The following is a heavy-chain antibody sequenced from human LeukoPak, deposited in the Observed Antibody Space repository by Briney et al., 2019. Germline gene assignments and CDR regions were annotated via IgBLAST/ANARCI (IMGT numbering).Heavy chain of an antibody. V-gene: IGHV4-34*01. Sequence: PSETLSLTCAVYGGSFSGYYWSWIRQPPGKGLEWIGEINHSGSTNYNPSLKSRVTISVDTSKNQFSLKLSSVTAADTAVYYCARGNARWPLGGYMDVWGKGTTVTVSS. CDR1: GGSFSGYY. J-gene: IGHJ6*03. CDR3: ARGNARWPLGGYMDV. D-gene: IGHD5-24*01. CDR2: INHSGST.